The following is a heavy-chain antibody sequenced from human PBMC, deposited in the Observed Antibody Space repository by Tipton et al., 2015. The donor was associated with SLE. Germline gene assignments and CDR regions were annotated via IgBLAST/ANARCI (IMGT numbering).Heavy chain of an antibody. CDR3: AKDGGYSYGLDAFDI. Sequence: TLSLTCNVSGGSISSGSYYWSWIRQPAGKGLEWIGRIYTSGSTNYNPSLKSRVTISLDTSKNQFSLKLSSVTAADTAVYYCAKDGGYSYGLDAFDIWGQGTMVTVSS. CDR1: GGSISSGSYY. J-gene: IGHJ3*02. D-gene: IGHD5-18*01. CDR2: IYTSGST. V-gene: IGHV4-61*02.